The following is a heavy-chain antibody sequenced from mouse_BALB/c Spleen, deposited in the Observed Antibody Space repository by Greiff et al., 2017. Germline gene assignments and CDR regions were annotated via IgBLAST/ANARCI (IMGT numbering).Heavy chain of an antibody. CDR3: ARGQLGLDY. CDR2: IYPGDGST. V-gene: IGHV1S56*01. D-gene: IGHD3-2*01. CDR1: GYTFTSYD. Sequence: QVQLQQSGPELVKLGALVKISCKASGYTFTSYDINWVKQRPGQGLEWIGWIYPGDGSTKYNEKFKGKATLTADKSSSTAYMQLSSLTSENSAVYFCARGQLGLDYWGQGTTLTVSS. J-gene: IGHJ2*01.